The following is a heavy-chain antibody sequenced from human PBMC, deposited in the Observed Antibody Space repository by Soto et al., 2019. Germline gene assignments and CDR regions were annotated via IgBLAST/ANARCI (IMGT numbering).Heavy chain of an antibody. D-gene: IGHD1-26*01. V-gene: IGHV4-30-4*01. CDR3: ARDSGSGSL. CDR2: MHYSGST. CDR1: GGSVNNNDYY. J-gene: IGHJ1*01. Sequence: QVQLQESGPGLVKASQTLSLTCTVSGGSVNNNDYYWSWIRQPPGKGLEWIGNMHYSGSTDYNPSLRSRVSMSVDTSKNHFSLKMNSVTPADTAVYYCARDSGSGSLWGQGTLVTVSS.